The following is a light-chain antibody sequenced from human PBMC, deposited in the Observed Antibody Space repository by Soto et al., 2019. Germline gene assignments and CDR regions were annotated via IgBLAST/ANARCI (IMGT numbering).Light chain of an antibody. CDR2: GVS. CDR3: QQYRGT. V-gene: IGKV3-20*01. CDR1: QSVTSSY. Sequence: EIVLTQSPGTLSLSPGERATLSCRASQSVTSSYLAWYQQKPGQAPRLLIYGVSSRATGIPDRFSGSGSGTDFSLTISRLEPEDFAVYYCQQYRGTFGQGTKLEMK. J-gene: IGKJ2*02.